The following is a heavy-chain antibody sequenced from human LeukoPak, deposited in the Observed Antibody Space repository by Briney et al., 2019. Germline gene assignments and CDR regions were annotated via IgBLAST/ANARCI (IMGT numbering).Heavy chain of an antibody. J-gene: IGHJ6*03. CDR1: GGSISSSSYY. CDR3: ARDPSHYMDV. V-gene: IGHV4-39*07. CDR2: IYYSGST. Sequence: SETLSVTCTVSGGSISSSSYYWGWIRQPPGKGLEWIGSIYYSGSTYYNPSLKSRVTISVDTSKNQFSLKLSSVTAADTAVYYCARDPSHYMDVWGKGTTVTVSS.